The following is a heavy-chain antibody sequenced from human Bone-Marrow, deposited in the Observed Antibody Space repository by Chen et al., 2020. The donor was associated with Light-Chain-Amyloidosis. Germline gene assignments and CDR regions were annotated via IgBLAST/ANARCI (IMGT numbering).Heavy chain of an antibody. Sequence: QVQLQQGGAGLLKPSETLSLTCGVNGGSLRGYYWSWIRQPPGKGLEWIGEISQSGSTYYNPTLRSRVTISLDTSKNQFSLKLSSVTAADTAVYYCARQSYGSDSYFSLDNTYYMDVWGRGTTVTVSS. CDR1: GGSLRGYY. V-gene: IGHV4-34*01. CDR3: ARQSYGSDSYFSLDNTYYMDV. D-gene: IGHD3-10*01. CDR2: ISQSGST. J-gene: IGHJ6*03.